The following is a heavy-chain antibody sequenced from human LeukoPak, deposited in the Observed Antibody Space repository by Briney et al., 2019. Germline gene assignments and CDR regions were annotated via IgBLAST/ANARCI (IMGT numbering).Heavy chain of an antibody. CDR1: GFTFSSYA. V-gene: IGHV3-23*01. Sequence: GGSLRLSCAASGFTFSSYAMSWVRQAPGKGLEWVSAISGSGGSTYYADSVKGRFTISRDNAKNTLYLQMNSLRAEDTAVYYCASEGITGTTWGPDYWGQGTLVTVSS. J-gene: IGHJ4*02. CDR3: ASEGITGTTWGPDY. D-gene: IGHD1-20*01. CDR2: ISGSGGST.